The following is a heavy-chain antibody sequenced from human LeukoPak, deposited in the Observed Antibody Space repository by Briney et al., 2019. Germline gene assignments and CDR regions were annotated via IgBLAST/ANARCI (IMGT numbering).Heavy chain of an antibody. Sequence: GSSLRLSCAASGFSFSTFVMHWVRQAPGKGLEWVAVISYDGSNKYHADSVKGRFTVSRDNSKNTLYLQMNSLRAEDTAVYYCARVGGYDSFAFDYWGQGTLVTVSS. J-gene: IGHJ4*02. CDR1: GFSFSTFV. CDR2: ISYDGSNK. D-gene: IGHD5-12*01. CDR3: ARVGGYDSFAFDY. V-gene: IGHV3-30*19.